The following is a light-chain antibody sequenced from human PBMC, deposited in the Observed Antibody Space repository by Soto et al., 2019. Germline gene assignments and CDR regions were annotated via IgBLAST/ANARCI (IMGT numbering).Light chain of an antibody. CDR2: GAS. J-gene: IGKJ2*01. CDR1: QSVGRNY. V-gene: IGKV3-20*01. CDR3: QQYGSSPPYT. Sequence: EIVLTQSPGTLSLSPGERATLSCRASQSVGRNYLAWYQQKPGQAPRLLIYGASSRASGIPDRFSGSGSGTDFTLTISRLEPEDFAVYYCQQYGSSPPYTFGQGTKLEI.